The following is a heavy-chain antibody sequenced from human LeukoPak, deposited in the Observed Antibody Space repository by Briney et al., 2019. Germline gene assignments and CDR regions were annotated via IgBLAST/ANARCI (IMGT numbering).Heavy chain of an antibody. CDR2: IWYDGSNK. J-gene: IGHJ4*02. Sequence: QPGRSLRLSCAASGFTFSSYGMHWVRQAPGKGLEWVAVIWYDGSNKYYADSVKGRFTISRDNSKNTLYLQMDSLRAEDTAVYYCARDWSSGWYSPTTGFDYWGQGTLVTVSS. CDR1: GFTFSSYG. V-gene: IGHV3-33*01. CDR3: ARDWSSGWYSPTTGFDY. D-gene: IGHD6-19*01.